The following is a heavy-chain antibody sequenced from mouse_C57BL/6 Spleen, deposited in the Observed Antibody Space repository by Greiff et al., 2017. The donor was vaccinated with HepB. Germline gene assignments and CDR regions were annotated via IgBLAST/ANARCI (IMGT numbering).Heavy chain of an antibody. Sequence: VQLQQSGAELMKPGASVKLSCKATGYTFTGYWIEWVKQRPGHGLERIGTILPGSGSTNYNEKFKGKATFTADTSSNTAYMQLSSLTTEDSAIYYCTSNGFEVAVICDYWVQGTTLTVSS. D-gene: IGHD1-1*02. CDR2: ILPGSGST. CDR3: TSNGFEVAVICDY. V-gene: IGHV1-9*01. CDR1: GYTFTGYW. J-gene: IGHJ2*01.